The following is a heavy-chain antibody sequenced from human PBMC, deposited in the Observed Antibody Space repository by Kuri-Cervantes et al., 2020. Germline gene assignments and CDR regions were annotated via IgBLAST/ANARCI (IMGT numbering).Heavy chain of an antibody. CDR3: AKDIVTYYYDSIPPGAFDI. CDR2: IKDDGSEK. V-gene: IGHV3-7*01. D-gene: IGHD3-22*01. Sequence: GGSLRLSCAASGFTFSAYWMTWLRQSPGKGLEWLAQIKDDGSEKYYVGSVQGRLTISRDNAKNSLYPQMNSLRAEDTAVYYCAKDIVTYYYDSIPPGAFDIWGQGTMVTVSS. CDR1: GFTFSAYW. J-gene: IGHJ3*02.